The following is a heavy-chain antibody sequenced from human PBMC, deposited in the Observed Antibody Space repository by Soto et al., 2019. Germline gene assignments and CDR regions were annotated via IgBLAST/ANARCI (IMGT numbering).Heavy chain of an antibody. D-gene: IGHD6-13*01. V-gene: IGHV4-59*01. Sequence: QVQLQESGPGLVKPSETLSLTCTVSGGSISSYYWSWIRQPPGKGLEWIGYIYYRGSTNYNPSLKSRVTISVDTSKNQFSLKLSSVTAADTAVYYCARDSLVYGMDVWGQGTTVTVSS. J-gene: IGHJ6*02. CDR1: GGSISSYY. CDR2: IYYRGST. CDR3: ARDSLVYGMDV.